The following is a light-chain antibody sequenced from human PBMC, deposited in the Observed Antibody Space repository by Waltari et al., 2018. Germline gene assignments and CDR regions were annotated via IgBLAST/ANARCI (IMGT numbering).Light chain of an antibody. Sequence: QLLLTQSPPASASLGASVKLTCTLNMGHSNYPVAWHQHPPGKGPPYLMLLNGDCSHIRGDGIPGCFSGSTSGAERYLTLSSLQADDEADYYCQTWGSGTVVFGGGTKLTVL. CDR2: LNGDCSH. CDR1: MGHSNYP. CDR3: QTWGSGTVV. V-gene: IGLV4-69*01. J-gene: IGLJ2*01.